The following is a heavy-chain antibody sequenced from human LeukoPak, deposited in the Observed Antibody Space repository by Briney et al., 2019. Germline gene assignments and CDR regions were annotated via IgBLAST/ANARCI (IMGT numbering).Heavy chain of an antibody. V-gene: IGHV4-39*01. D-gene: IGHD3-10*01. CDR3: AGQGRSVTGGGEDFEP. Sequence: SETLSLTCTVSGGSISSSSYYWAWIRQPPGKGLEWIGSFYYSGSTYYNPCLESRVTISVDTSKNQFSLKLSSVTAADTAVYYCAGQGRSVTGGGEDFEPWGQGTLVTVSS. CDR1: GGSISSSSYY. J-gene: IGHJ5*02. CDR2: FYYSGST.